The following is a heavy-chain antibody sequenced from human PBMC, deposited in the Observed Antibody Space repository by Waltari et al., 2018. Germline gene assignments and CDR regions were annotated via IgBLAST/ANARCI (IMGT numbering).Heavy chain of an antibody. J-gene: IGHJ3*02. CDR3: ARDGIAAAGPSDAFDI. Sequence: EVQLVESGGGLIQPGGSLRLSCAASGFTVSSNYMSWVRQAPGKGLEWVSVIYSGGSTYYADSVKGRFTISRDNSKNTLYLQMNSLRAEDTAVYYCARDGIAAAGPSDAFDIWGQGTMVTVSS. V-gene: IGHV3-53*01. CDR1: GFTVSSNY. D-gene: IGHD6-13*01. CDR2: IYSGGST.